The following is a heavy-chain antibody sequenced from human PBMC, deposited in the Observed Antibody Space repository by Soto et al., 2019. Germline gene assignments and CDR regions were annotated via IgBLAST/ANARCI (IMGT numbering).Heavy chain of an antibody. J-gene: IGHJ5*02. CDR3: TRRSISEKSGS. CDR2: IYYSGST. V-gene: IGHV4-31*01. CDR1: GGSINSGGYY. D-gene: IGHD5-12*01. Sequence: QVQLQESGPGLVKPSQTLTLTCSVSGGSINSGGYYWTWIRQHPGKGLEWIGNIYYSGSTSYKPSLKGPVTISIATSKTHFTLELSSVTASETVVEDCTRRSISEKSGSWGQGTVVTVSS.